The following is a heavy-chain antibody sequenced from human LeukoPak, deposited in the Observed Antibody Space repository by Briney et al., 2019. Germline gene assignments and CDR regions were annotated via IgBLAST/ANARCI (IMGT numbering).Heavy chain of an antibody. Sequence: PGGSLRLSSGASGFSFSNFWMSWIRQAPGKGLERVANMNPDGSATYYLDSVKGRFTISRDNAKTSVYLQMNSLRPDDTAVYYCARTLVEVPGHSDLFDFWGQGTLVTVSS. CDR1: GFSFSNFW. V-gene: IGHV3-7*01. J-gene: IGHJ4*02. CDR2: MNPDGSAT. D-gene: IGHD2-2*01. CDR3: ARTLVEVPGHSDLFDF.